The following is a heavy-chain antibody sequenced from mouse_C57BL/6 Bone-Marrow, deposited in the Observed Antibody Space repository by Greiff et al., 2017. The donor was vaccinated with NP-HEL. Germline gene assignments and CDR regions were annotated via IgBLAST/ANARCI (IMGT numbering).Heavy chain of an antibody. D-gene: IGHD1-1*01. J-gene: IGHJ2*01. CDR1: GYTFTDHT. Sequence: QVQLQQSDAELVYPGASVKISCQVSGYTFTDHTIHWMKQRPEQGLEWIGYLYPRDGSPKYNEKFKGKATLTADKSSRTVYMQLNILTSEDSAVDICARSRGITTVVASFDYWGQGTTLTVSS. V-gene: IGHV1-78*01. CDR3: ARSRGITTVVASFDY. CDR2: LYPRDGSP.